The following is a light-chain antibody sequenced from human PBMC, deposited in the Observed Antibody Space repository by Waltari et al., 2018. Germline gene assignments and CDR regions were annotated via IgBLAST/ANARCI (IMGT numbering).Light chain of an antibody. CDR1: SLRTSY. Sequence: SSELTQDPAVSVALGQTVRFTCQGDSLRTSYASWYQLKPGQAPVLVIYGQDKRPSGLPDRISGYSSGTTSSLTITGAQAEDEADYYCSSRNGRANQVVFAGGTKVTVL. CDR2: GQD. CDR3: SSRNGRANQVV. J-gene: IGLJ3*02. V-gene: IGLV3-19*01.